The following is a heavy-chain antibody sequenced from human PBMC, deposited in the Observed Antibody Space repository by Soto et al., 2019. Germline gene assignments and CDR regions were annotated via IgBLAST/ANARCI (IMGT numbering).Heavy chain of an antibody. CDR1: GGSISSYY. Sequence: SETLSLTCTVSGGSISSYYRSWIRQPPGKGLEWIGYIYYSGSTKYNASLKSRVTISVDKSKNQFSLKLSSVTAPDTAVYYCARNHLPTIFGVVIPYGMDVWGQGTTVTVSS. J-gene: IGHJ6*02. CDR3: ARNHLPTIFGVVIPYGMDV. D-gene: IGHD3-3*01. CDR2: IYYSGST. V-gene: IGHV4-59*01.